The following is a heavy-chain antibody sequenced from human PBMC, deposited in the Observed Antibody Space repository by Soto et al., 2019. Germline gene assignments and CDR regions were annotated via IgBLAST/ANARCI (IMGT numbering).Heavy chain of an antibody. D-gene: IGHD3-22*01. CDR1: GFTFRGYA. CDR2: ISSGSSTI. CDR3: ARDPFQGYYDSTGDFDY. V-gene: IGHV3-48*01. J-gene: IGHJ4*02. Sequence: GGSLRLYCEASGFTFRGYARHWMPQAPGKGLEWVSYISSGSSTIYYAGSAKGRFTISRDNAQDSLYLQMNSLRAEDTAVYYCARDPFQGYYDSTGDFDYWGQGT.